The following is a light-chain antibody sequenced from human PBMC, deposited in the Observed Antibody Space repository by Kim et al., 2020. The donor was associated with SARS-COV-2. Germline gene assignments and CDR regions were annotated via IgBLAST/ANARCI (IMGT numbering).Light chain of an antibody. Sequence: VSPGERAPLSCRAGQSISRNLAWYQQKPGQAPRLLIFGASTRATGTPARFSGSGSGTEFTLTITSLQSEDFGLYYCQQYNNWPLTFGGGTKVDIK. V-gene: IGKV3-15*01. CDR1: QSISRN. J-gene: IGKJ4*01. CDR3: QQYNNWPLT. CDR2: GAS.